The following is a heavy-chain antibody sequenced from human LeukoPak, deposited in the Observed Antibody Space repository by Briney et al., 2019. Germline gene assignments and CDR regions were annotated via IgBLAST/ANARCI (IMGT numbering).Heavy chain of an antibody. V-gene: IGHV3-21*01. CDR2: ISSSSSYI. CDR3: ARDAAVTALKD. J-gene: IGHJ4*02. CDR1: GFTFSSYS. D-gene: IGHD4-17*01. Sequence: GGSLRLSCAASGFTFSSYSMNWVRQAPGKGLEWVPSISSSSSYIYYADSVKGRFTISRDNAKNSLYLQMNSLRAEDTAVYCCARDAAVTALKDWGQGTLVTVSS.